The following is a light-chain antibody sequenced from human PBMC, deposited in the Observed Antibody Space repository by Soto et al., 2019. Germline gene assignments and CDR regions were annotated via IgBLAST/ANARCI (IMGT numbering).Light chain of an antibody. CDR1: SGHSSYA. CDR2: LNSDGSH. V-gene: IGLV4-69*01. Sequence: QLVLTQSPSASASLGASVKLTCTLSSGHSSYAIACHQQQPEKGPRYLMKLNSDGSHNKGDEIPDRFSGSSSGAERYLTISSLQSEDEADYYCQTWDTGIQGVFGGGTKLTVL. J-gene: IGLJ2*01. CDR3: QTWDTGIQGV.